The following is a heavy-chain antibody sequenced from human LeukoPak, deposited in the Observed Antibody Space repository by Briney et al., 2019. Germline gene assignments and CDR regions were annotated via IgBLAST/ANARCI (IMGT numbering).Heavy chain of an antibody. V-gene: IGHV4-59*08. CDR1: GGSITGYY. J-gene: IGHJ3*02. CDR3: ARRIAAADAFDI. D-gene: IGHD6-13*01. Sequence: PSETLSLTCTVSGGSITGYYWSWLRQPPRKGLEWIGYIYASGSANYNPSLNSRVTMSVDTAKNQFSLKLRSVTAADTAVYYCARRIAAADAFDIWGQGTMVTVSS. CDR2: IYASGSA.